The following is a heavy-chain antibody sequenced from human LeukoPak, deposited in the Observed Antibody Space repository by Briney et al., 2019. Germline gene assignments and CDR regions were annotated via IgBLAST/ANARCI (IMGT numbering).Heavy chain of an antibody. CDR3: ARGLDDYVWGSYKDNWFDP. CDR1: GYTFTSYG. V-gene: IGHV1-18*01. J-gene: IGHJ5*02. D-gene: IGHD3-16*01. CDR2: VSAYNGNT. Sequence: ASVKVSCKASGYTFTSYGISWVRQAPGQGLEWMGWVSAYNGNTNYAQKLQGRVTMTTDTSTSTAYMELRSLRSDDTAVYYCARGLDDYVWGSYKDNWFDPWGQGTLVTVSS.